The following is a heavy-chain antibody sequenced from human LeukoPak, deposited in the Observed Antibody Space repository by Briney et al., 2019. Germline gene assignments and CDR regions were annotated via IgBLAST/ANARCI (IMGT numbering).Heavy chain of an antibody. CDR1: GFTFSSYW. J-gene: IGHJ4*02. D-gene: IGHD3-22*01. CDR3: AWPGYYYDSSGYFI. Sequence: GGSVQLSCEASGFTFSSYWMHWVRQAPGQGLEWVGRINTDGSSTSYAESVKGRFTISSNNASNTLYLQLNSLRSEDTAVYYCAWPGYYYDSSGYFIWGQGTLVTVSS. V-gene: IGHV3-74*01. CDR2: INTDGSST.